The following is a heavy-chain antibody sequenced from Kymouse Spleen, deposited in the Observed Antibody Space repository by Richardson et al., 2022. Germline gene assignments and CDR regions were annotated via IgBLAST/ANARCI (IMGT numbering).Heavy chain of an antibody. J-gene: IGHJ6*02. Sequence: QVQLQESGPGLVKPSGTLSLTCAVSGGSISSSNWWSWVRQPPGKGLEWIGEIYHSGSTNYNPSLKSRVTISVDKSKNQFSLKLSSVTAADTAVYYCARDEYSSSSYYYYYGMDVWGQGTTVTVSS. V-gene: IGHV4-4*02. CDR1: GGSISSSNW. CDR3: ARDEYSSSSYYYYYGMDV. CDR2: IYHSGST. D-gene: IGHD6-6*01.